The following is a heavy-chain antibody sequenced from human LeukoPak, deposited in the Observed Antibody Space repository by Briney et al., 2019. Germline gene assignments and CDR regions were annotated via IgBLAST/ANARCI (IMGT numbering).Heavy chain of an antibody. Sequence: SETLSLTCSVSGGSISNYYWSWIRQPPGKGLEWIGYIYYSGSTKYNPALKSRVTISVDTSKTQFSLKLSSVTAADTAVYYCARTYCSGGSCYSGWYFDLWGRGTLVTVSS. CDR1: GGSISNYY. V-gene: IGHV4-59*08. CDR2: IYYSGST. D-gene: IGHD2-15*01. CDR3: ARTYCSGGSCYSGWYFDL. J-gene: IGHJ2*01.